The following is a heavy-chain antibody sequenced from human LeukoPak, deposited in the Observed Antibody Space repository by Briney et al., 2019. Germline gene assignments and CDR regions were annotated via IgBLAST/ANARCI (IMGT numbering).Heavy chain of an antibody. J-gene: IGHJ3*02. CDR2: ISSSSSTI. D-gene: IGHD3-10*01. Sequence: GGSLRLSCAASGFTFSSYSMNWVRQAPGKGLEWVSYISSSSSTIYYADSVKGRFTISRDNAKNSLYLQMNSLRAEDTAVYYCAKGRGAFNAFDIWGQGTMVTVSS. CDR1: GFTFSSYS. V-gene: IGHV3-48*01. CDR3: AKGRGAFNAFDI.